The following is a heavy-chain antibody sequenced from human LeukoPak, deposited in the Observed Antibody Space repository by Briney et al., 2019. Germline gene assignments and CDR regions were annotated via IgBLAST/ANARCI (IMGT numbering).Heavy chain of an antibody. CDR3: ARDYSWSPGNYDSSGYYTPLVGY. V-gene: IGHV1-46*01. CDR2: INPSGGST. J-gene: IGHJ4*02. Sequence: GASVKVSCKASGYTFTSYYMHWVRQAPGQGLEWMGIINPSGGSTSYAQKFQGRVTMTRDTSTSTVYMELSSLRSEDTAVYYCARDYSWSPGNYDSSGYYTPLVGYWGQGTLVTVSS. CDR1: GYTFTSYY. D-gene: IGHD3-22*01.